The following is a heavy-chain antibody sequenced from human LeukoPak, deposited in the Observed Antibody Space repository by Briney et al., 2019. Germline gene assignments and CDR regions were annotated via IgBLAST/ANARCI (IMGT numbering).Heavy chain of an antibody. V-gene: IGHV4-59*01. D-gene: IGHD5-12*01. J-gene: IGHJ4*02. CDR2: IYYSGST. Sequence: SETLSLTCTVSGVSISSYYWSWIRQPPGKGLELIGYIYYSGSTNYNPSLKSRVTISVDTSKNQFSLNLSSVTAADTAVYYCARGGGYSGYDFGYWGQGTLVTVSS. CDR1: GVSISSYY. CDR3: ARGGGYSGYDFGY.